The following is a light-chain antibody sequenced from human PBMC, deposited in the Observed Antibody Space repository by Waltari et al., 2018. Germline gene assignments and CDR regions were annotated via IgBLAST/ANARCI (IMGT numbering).Light chain of an antibody. J-gene: IGLJ3*02. CDR3: GSYAGSKILL. V-gene: IGLV2-8*01. CDR2: AVT. CDR1: SSDVGIYDY. Sequence: QSALTQPPSASGSPGQSVTISCTGTSSDVGIYDYVSWYQQLPGKAPKLIIYAVTERPSGVPDRFSGSKSGNTASLTGFGLQTEDEGTYYCGSYAGSKILLFGGGTELTVL.